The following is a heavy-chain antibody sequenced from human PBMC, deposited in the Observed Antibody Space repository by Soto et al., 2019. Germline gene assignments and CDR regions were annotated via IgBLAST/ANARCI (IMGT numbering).Heavy chain of an antibody. Sequence: RASVKVSCKASGYNFTSYGISWVRQAPGQGLEWMGWISPHNDRTKYARRFQDRVTMTTETPTSTVYMEPGSLRSDDTAVYYCARDLYYSSGRYFDHDAFDIWGQGTVVTVSS. CDR1: GYNFTSYG. J-gene: IGHJ3*02. CDR2: ISPHNDRT. CDR3: ARDLYYSSGRYFDHDAFDI. D-gene: IGHD6-19*01. V-gene: IGHV1-18*01.